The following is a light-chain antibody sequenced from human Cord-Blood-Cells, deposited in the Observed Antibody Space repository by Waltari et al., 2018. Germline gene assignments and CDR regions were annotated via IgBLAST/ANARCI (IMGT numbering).Light chain of an antibody. CDR1: SSDVGSYNL. CDR2: EGS. Sequence: QSALTQPASESGSPGQSITISCTGTSSDVGSYNLVSWYQQHPGKATKLMIYEGSKRPSGVSNRFSGSKSGNTASLTISGLQAEDEADYYCCSYAGSSTWVFGGGTKLTVL. CDR3: CSYAGSSTWV. J-gene: IGLJ3*02. V-gene: IGLV2-23*01.